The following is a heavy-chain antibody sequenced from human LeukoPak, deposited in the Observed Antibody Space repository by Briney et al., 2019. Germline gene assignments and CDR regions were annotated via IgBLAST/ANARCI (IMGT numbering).Heavy chain of an antibody. CDR2: ISGSGGST. Sequence: QTGGSLRLSCAASGFTFSSYAMSWVRQAPGKGLEWVSAISGSGGSTYYADSVKGRFTISRDNSKNTLYLQMNSLRAEDTAVYYCAKWHREVIVVVVVSDYWGQGTLVTVSS. D-gene: IGHD2-15*01. CDR1: GFTFSSYA. V-gene: IGHV3-23*01. J-gene: IGHJ4*02. CDR3: AKWHREVIVVVVVSDY.